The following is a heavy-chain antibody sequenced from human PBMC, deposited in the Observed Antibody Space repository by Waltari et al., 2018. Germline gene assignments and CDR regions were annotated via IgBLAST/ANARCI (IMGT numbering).Heavy chain of an antibody. Sequence: QLQLQESGPGLVKPSETLSLTCTVSGGSISSSSYYWGWIRQPPGQGLEWIGSIYYSGRTYYNPSLTRRVTISVDTSKNQCSLKLSSVNAADTAVYYCARHELLRWYSSGWPYCDYWGQGTLVTVSS. V-gene: IGHV4-39*01. J-gene: IGHJ4*02. D-gene: IGHD6-19*01. CDR3: ARHELLRWYSSGWPYCDY. CDR1: GGSISSSSYY. CDR2: IYYSGRT.